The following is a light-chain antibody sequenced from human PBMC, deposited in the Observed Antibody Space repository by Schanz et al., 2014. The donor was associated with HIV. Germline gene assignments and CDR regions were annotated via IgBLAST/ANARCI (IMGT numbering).Light chain of an antibody. J-gene: IGLJ1*01. CDR2: GNS. Sequence: QSVLTQPPSVSGAPGQRVTISCTGSSSNIGAGYDVHWYQQLPGTAPKLLIYGNSNRPSGVPDRFSGSRSGNTASLTVSDLQAADEADYYCSSFSTSDTPIFGTGTKLTVL. CDR3: SSFSTSDTPI. V-gene: IGLV1-40*01. CDR1: SSNIGAGYD.